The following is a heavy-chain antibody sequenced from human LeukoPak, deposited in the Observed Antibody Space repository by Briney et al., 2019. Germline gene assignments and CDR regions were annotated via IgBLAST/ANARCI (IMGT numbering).Heavy chain of an antibody. J-gene: IGHJ4*02. Sequence: PGGSLRLSCAASGFTFSNAWMSWVRQAPGKGLEWVSAISGSGGSTYYADSVKGRFTISRGNSKNTLYLQMNSLRAEDTAVYYCAKFRYGSGSNSPGYWGQGTLVTVSS. CDR3: AKFRYGSGSNSPGY. V-gene: IGHV3-23*01. CDR1: GFTFSNAW. D-gene: IGHD3-10*01. CDR2: ISGSGGST.